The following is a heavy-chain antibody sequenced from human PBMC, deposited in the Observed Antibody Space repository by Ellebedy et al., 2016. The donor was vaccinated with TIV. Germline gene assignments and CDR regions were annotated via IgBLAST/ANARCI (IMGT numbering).Heavy chain of an antibody. D-gene: IGHD5-12*01. J-gene: IGHJ6*02. CDR3: AREFGYSGYGGSYYGMDV. CDR1: GFTFSSYS. V-gene: IGHV3-21*01. CDR2: ISSSSSYI. Sequence: PGGSLRLSCAASGFTFSSYSMNWVRQAPGKGLEWVSSISSSSSYIYYSDSVKGRFTISRDNAKNSLYLQMNSLRAEDTAVYYCAREFGYSGYGGSYYGMDVWGQGTTVTVSS.